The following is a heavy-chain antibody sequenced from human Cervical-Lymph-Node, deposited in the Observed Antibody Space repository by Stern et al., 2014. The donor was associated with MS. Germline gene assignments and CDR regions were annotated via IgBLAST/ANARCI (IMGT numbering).Heavy chain of an antibody. CDR1: GGSFSGYY. D-gene: IGHD3-16*02. CDR3: ARSYDYVWGSYRPFDY. J-gene: IGHJ4*02. V-gene: IGHV4-34*10. CDR2: INHSGST. Sequence: QVQLVESGPGLVKPSETLSLTCAVYGGSFSGYYWSWIRPPPGKGLEWIGEINHSGSTNYTPSLKSRVTISVDTSKNQFSLKLSSVTAADTAVYYCARSYDYVWGSYRPFDYWGQGTLVTVSS.